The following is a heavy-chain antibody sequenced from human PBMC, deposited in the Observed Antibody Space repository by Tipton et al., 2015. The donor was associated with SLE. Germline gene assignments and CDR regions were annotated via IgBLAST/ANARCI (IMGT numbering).Heavy chain of an antibody. CDR3: ARDPGMSRYLDGRYFDY. CDR2: LYYSGST. J-gene: IGHJ4*02. CDR1: GVSISSGGHY. V-gene: IGHV4-31*03. D-gene: IGHD3-9*01. Sequence: TLSLTCTVSGVSISSGGHYWSWLRQLPGKGLEWIGYLYYSGSTEYNPSLKSRVTISIDSSKSRLSLNLRSVTAADTAVYYCARDPGMSRYLDGRYFDYWGRGTQFTVSS.